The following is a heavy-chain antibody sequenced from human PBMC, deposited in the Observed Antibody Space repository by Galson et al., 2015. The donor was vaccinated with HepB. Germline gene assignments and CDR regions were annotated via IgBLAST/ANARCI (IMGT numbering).Heavy chain of an antibody. D-gene: IGHD6-13*01. CDR1: GYTFTSYG. V-gene: IGHV1-18*01. J-gene: IGHJ4*02. CDR3: ARDAGPSSWFGGWDY. Sequence: SVKVSCKASGYTFTSYGISWVRQAPGQGLEWMGWISAYNGNTNYAQKLQGRVTMTTDTSTSTAYMELRSLRSDDTAVYYCARDAGPSSWFGGWDYWGQGTLVTVSS. CDR2: ISAYNGNT.